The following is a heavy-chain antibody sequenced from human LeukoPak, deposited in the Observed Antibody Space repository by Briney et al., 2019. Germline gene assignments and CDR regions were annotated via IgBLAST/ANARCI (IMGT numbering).Heavy chain of an antibody. CDR1: GFTFSRYS. CDR2: ICWCGSNI. D-gene: IGHD3-10*01. V-gene: IGHV3-48*02. J-gene: IGHJ4*02. CDR3: ARAPVIDYYGSGSYFDY. Sequence: GGSLRLSCAASGFTFSRYSLNWVRQAPGKGLEWVSYICWCGSNIHYADSVKGRFTISRDNAKNSLYLQMNSLRDEDTGVYYCARAPVIDYYGSGSYFDYWGQGTLVTVSS.